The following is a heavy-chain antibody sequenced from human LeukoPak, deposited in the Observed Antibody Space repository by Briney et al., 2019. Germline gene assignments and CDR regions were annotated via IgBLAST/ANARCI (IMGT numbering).Heavy chain of an antibody. J-gene: IGHJ3*02. CDR2: IYYSGTT. Sequence: PSETLSLTCTVSGGSISTYYWSWIRQPPGKGLEWVGYIYYSGTTNYNPSLKSRVTISVDTSKNQFSLNLSSVTAADTAVYYCARDSPIFGVVTSDAFDIWGQGTMVTVSS. V-gene: IGHV4-59*01. CDR3: ARDSPIFGVVTSDAFDI. CDR1: GGSISTYY. D-gene: IGHD3-3*01.